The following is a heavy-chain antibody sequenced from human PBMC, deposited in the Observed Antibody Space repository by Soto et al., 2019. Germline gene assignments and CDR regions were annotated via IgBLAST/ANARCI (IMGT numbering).Heavy chain of an antibody. J-gene: IGHJ6*02. CDR2: ISSSGSTT. CDR3: AREYCSSTTCPNYGMDV. Sequence: GGSLRLSCAASGFTFSGYYMSWVRQAPGKGLEWVSCISSSGSTTYYADSVKGRFTISRDNAKNSLSLQVNSLRAEDTAVYYCAREYCSSTTCPNYGMDVWGQGTTVTVYS. CDR1: GFTFSGYY. V-gene: IGHV3-11*01. D-gene: IGHD2-2*01.